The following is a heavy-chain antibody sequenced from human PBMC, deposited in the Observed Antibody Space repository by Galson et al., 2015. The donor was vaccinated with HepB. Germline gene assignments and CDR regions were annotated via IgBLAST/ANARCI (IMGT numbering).Heavy chain of an antibody. V-gene: IGHV3-30*03. CDR2: ISYDGSSK. CDR1: GFTFSSYG. J-gene: IGHJ4*02. Sequence: SLRLSCAASGFTFSSYGIHWVRQAPGKGLEWVAVISYDGSSKYYADSVKGRFAISRDNSKNTLYLQMNSLRAEDTAVYYCATNSPYCTSISCYAYWGQGTLVTVSS. D-gene: IGHD2-2*01. CDR3: ATNSPYCTSISCYAY.